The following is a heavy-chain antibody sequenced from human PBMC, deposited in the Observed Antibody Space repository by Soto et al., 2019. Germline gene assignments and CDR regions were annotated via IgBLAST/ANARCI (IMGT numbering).Heavy chain of an antibody. V-gene: IGHV1-3*01. D-gene: IGHD3-3*01. CDR3: ARDTITIFRVVNYWFDP. CDR2: INAGNGNT. CDR1: GYTFTSYA. J-gene: IGHJ5*02. Sequence: SVNVSCKASGYTFTSYAMHLVCQAPRQRLEWMGWINAGNGNTKYSQKFQGRVTITRDTSASTAYMGLSSLRSEDTAVYYCARDTITIFRVVNYWFDPWGQGTLVTVSS.